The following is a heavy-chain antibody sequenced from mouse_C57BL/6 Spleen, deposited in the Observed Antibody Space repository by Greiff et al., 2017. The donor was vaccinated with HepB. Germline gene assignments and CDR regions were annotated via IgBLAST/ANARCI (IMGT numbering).Heavy chain of an antibody. J-gene: IGHJ2*01. V-gene: IGHV6-3*01. D-gene: IGHD2-5*01. Sequence: EVKVEESGGGLVQPGGSMKLSCVASGFTFSNYWMNWVRQSPEKGLEWVAQIRLKSDNYATHYAESVKGRFTISRDDSKSSVYLQMNNLRAEDTGIYYCTGNRNYDYWGQGTTLTVSS. CDR3: TGNRNYDY. CDR2: IRLKSDNYAT. CDR1: GFTFSNYW.